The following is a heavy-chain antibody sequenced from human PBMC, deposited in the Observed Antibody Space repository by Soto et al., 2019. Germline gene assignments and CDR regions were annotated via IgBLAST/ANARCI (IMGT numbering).Heavy chain of an antibody. V-gene: IGHV3-21*01. CDR2: ISSSSSYI. CDR1: GFTFSSYS. J-gene: IGHJ4*02. Sequence: GGSLRLSCAASGFTFSSYSMNWVRQAPGKGLEWVSSISSSSSYIYYADSVKGRFTISRDNAKNSLYLQMNSLRAEDTAVYYCARGGRRVPPYFDYWGQGTLVTVSS. CDR3: ARGGRRVPPYFDY. D-gene: IGHD3-16*01.